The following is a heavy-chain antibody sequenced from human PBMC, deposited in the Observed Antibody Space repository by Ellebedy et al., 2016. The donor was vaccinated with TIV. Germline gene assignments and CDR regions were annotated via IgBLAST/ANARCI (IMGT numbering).Heavy chain of an antibody. V-gene: IGHV4-39*07. J-gene: IGHJ5*02. Sequence: MPSETLSPTCTLPGGPISGSSYYWCWIRQPPGKGLEWIGSIIYSGRTFYNPSLKSRLTISVDTSNNQFSMKSNSVTAAYTAVYYCARDPALPRGRFDTWGQGTLVTVSS. D-gene: IGHD2-2*01. CDR2: IIYSGRT. CDR1: GGPISGSSYY. CDR3: ARDPALPRGRFDT.